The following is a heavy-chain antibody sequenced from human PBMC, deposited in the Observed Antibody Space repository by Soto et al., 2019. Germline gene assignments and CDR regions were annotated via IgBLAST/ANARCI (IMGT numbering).Heavy chain of an antibody. V-gene: IGHV3-30-3*01. CDR1: GFTFSSYA. CDR2: ISYDGSNK. J-gene: IGHJ2*01. D-gene: IGHD3-3*01. CDR3: ARAHEGDGYRSFGPYWYFDL. Sequence: QVQLVESGGGVVQPGRSLRLSCAASGFTFSSYAMHWVRQAPGKGLAWVAVISYDGSNKYYADSVKGRFTIYRDNSKNTLYLQMNSLRAEDTAVYYCARAHEGDGYRSFGPYWYFDLWGRGTLVTVSS.